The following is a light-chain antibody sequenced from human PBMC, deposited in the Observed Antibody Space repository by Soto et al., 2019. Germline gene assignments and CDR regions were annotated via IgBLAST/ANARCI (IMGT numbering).Light chain of an antibody. CDR2: DVS. CDR1: SSGVGGYIY. J-gene: IGLJ3*02. Sequence: QSALTQPRSVSGSPGQSVTISCTGTSSGVGGYIYVSWYQQYPAKAPKVMIYDVSRRPSGVPDRFSGSKSGNTASLTISGLQAEDEAVYYCCSYAGNKTVVFGGGTKLTVL. CDR3: CSYAGNKTVV. V-gene: IGLV2-11*01.